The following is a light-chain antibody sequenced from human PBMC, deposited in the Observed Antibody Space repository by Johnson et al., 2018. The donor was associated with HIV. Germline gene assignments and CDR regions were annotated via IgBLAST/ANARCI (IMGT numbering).Light chain of an antibody. V-gene: IGLV1-51*01. J-gene: IGLJ1*01. CDR2: DNN. CDR3: GTWDSSLSASYV. CDR1: SSNIGNNY. Sequence: QSVLTQPPSVSAAPGQKVTISCSVSSSNIGNNYVSWYQQLPGTAPKLLIYDNNKRPSGIPDRFSGSKSGTSATLGITGLQTGDEADYYCGTWDSSLSASYVFVTGTKVTVL.